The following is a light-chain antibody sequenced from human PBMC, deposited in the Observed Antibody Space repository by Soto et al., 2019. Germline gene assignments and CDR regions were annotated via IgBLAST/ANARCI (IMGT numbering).Light chain of an antibody. CDR1: QSVSSN. Sequence: IVMTQSAATLTVFPGERATLSCRASQSVSSNLAWYQQKPGQAPRLLIYGASTRATGIPARFSGSGSGTEFTLTISSLQSEDFAVYYCQHYHNWPPWTFGQGTKVEIK. V-gene: IGKV3-15*01. CDR3: QHYHNWPPWT. J-gene: IGKJ1*01. CDR2: GAS.